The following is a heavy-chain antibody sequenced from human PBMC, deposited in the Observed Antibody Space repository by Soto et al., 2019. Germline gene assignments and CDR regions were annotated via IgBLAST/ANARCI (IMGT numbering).Heavy chain of an antibody. D-gene: IGHD4-17*01. CDR2: IYYSGST. CDR1: GGSISSGGYY. V-gene: IGHV4-31*03. CDR3: ARDSLHDYGDYDAFDI. Sequence: QVQLQESGPGLVKPSQTLSLTCTVSGGSISSGGYYWSWIRQHPGKGLEWIGYIYYSGSTYYNPSLKSRVTISVDTSKTQFALKLSSVTAADTAVYYCARDSLHDYGDYDAFDIWGQGTMVTVSS. J-gene: IGHJ3*02.